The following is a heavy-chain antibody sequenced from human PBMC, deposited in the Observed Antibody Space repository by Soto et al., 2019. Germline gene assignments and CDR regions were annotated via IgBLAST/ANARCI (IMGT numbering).Heavy chain of an antibody. CDR3: AKNLLLWFGELSPGDY. V-gene: IGHV3-30*18. CDR1: GFTFSSYG. CDR2: ISYDGSNK. Sequence: HPGGSLRLSCAASGFTFSSYGMHWVRQAPGKGLEWVAVISYDGSNKYYADSVKGRFTISRDNSKNTLYLQMNSLRAEDTAVYYCAKNLLLWFGELSPGDYWGQGTLVTVSS. D-gene: IGHD3-10*01. J-gene: IGHJ4*02.